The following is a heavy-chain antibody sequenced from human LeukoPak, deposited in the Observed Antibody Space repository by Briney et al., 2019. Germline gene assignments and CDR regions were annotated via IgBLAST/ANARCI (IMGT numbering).Heavy chain of an antibody. CDR1: GFTVSSKD. CDR2: ISSGGDSK. CDR3: ARNLYLDLQAHGY. Sequence: GGSLRLSCAASGFTVSSKDMSWVRQAPGKGLEWVAYISSGGDSKFYGDSVKGRFTISRDNAKNSLYLQMNGLRVEDTAIYYCARNLYLDLQAHGYWGQGTLVTVSS. J-gene: IGHJ4*02. D-gene: IGHD4-11*01. V-gene: IGHV3-48*03.